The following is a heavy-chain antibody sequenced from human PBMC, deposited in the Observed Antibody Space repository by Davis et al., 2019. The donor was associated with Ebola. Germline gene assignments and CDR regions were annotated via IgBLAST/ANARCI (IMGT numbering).Heavy chain of an antibody. J-gene: IGHJ5*02. V-gene: IGHV1-18*01. CDR2: ISAYNGNT. D-gene: IGHD3-22*01. CDR1: GYTFTSYG. CDR3: ARVGGYYDSSGYYYGGWFDP. Sequence: ASVKVSCKASGYTFTSYGISWVRQAPGQGLEWMGWISAYNGNTNYAQKLQGRVTMTTDTSTSTAYMELRSLRSDDTAVYYCARVGGYYDSSGYYYGGWFDPWGQGTLVTASS.